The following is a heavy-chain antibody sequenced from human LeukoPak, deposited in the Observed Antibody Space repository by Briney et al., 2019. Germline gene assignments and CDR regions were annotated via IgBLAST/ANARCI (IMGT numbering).Heavy chain of an antibody. Sequence: PSETLSLTCAVYGGSFSGYYWSWIRQPPGKGLEWIGEINHSGSTNYNPSLKSRVTISVDTSKNQFSLKLSSLTAADTAVYYCAIEHYDILTGYYSPDYYYGMDVWGKGTTVTVSS. J-gene: IGHJ6*04. CDR2: INHSGST. D-gene: IGHD3-9*01. CDR1: GGSFSGYY. V-gene: IGHV4-34*01. CDR3: AIEHYDILTGYYSPDYYYGMDV.